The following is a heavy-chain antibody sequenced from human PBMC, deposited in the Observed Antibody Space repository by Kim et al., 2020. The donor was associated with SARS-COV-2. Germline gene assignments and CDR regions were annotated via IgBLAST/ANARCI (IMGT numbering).Heavy chain of an antibody. CDR2: GSST. V-gene: IGHV3-23*05. J-gene: IGHJ6*02. Sequence: GSSTSYADSVKGRFTITRDNPKYSLYLQMDSLRPEDTAVYYCARGGGWLDVWGQGTTVTVSS. D-gene: IGHD3-16*01. CDR3: ARGGGWLDV.